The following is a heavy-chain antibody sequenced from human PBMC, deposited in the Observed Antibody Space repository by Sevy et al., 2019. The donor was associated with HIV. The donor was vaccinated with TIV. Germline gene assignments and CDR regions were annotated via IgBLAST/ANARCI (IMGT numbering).Heavy chain of an antibody. CDR2: ISGDGSDT. CDR3: AKRDLNHQFLLDF. CDR1: GFTFDRYF. J-gene: IGHJ4*02. D-gene: IGHD2-21*01. V-gene: IGHV3-30*18. Sequence: GGSLRLSCAASGFTFDRYFMHWVRQAPGKGLEWLAVISGDGSDTSYADSLRGRFTISRDNSKNTLFLQMNRLGTEDTAVYFCAKRDLNHQFLLDFWGQRTLVTVSS.